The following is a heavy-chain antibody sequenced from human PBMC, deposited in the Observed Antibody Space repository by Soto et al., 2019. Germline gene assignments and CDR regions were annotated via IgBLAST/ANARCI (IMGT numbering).Heavy chain of an antibody. CDR3: ARGDFWRGMDF. CDR1: GYTFTTYS. V-gene: IGHV1-18*03. CDR2: TNTHNGNT. Sequence: QVQLVQSGAEVKKPGASVKVSCKASGYTFTTYSITWVRQAPGQGLEWMGWTNTHNGNTKYAQQLQGRVTMTTDISTSTVYLDLRSLRSDDMAVYYCARGDFWRGMDFWGQGTAVTVSS. D-gene: IGHD3-3*01. J-gene: IGHJ6*02.